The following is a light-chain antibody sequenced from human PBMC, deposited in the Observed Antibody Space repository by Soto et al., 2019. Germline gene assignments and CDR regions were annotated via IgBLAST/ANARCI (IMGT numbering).Light chain of an antibody. J-gene: IGKJ2*01. V-gene: IGKV1-39*01. CDR2: AAS. Sequence: DIQMTQSPSSLSVSVGDRVTITCRASESIANYLNWYQQKPGKAPNLLIYAASDLQSGVPSRFSGSGSGTDFTLTISSLQTEDFAPYFCQQSYISPYTFGQGTKLDI. CDR3: QQSYISPYT. CDR1: ESIANY.